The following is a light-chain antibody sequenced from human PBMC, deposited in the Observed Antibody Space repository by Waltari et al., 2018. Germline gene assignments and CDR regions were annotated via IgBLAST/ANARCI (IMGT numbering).Light chain of an antibody. CDR1: SSNIGSNY. J-gene: IGLJ3*02. CDR2: RSN. CDR3: AAWDDNLSGGV. Sequence: QSVLTQPPSASGTPGQRVTISCSGSSSNIGSNYVYWYQQFPGTAPKLLIYRSNHGPSGVPDRFSGSKSATAASLAISGLRSEDEADYYCAAWDDNLSGGVFGGETKLTVL. V-gene: IGLV1-47*01.